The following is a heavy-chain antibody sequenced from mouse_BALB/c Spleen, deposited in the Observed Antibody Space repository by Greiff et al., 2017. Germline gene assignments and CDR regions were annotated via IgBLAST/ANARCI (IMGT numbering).Heavy chain of an antibody. CDR2: ISSGSSTI. CDR3: ARRGVYYGAFAY. D-gene: IGHD2-13*01. J-gene: IGHJ3*01. Sequence: EVKVVESGGGLVQPGGSRKLSCAASGFTFSSFGMHWVRQAPEKGLEWVAYISSGSSTIYYADTVKGRFTISRDNPKNTLFLQMTSLRSEDTAMYYCARRGVYYGAFAYWGQGTLVTVSA. CDR1: GFTFSSFG. V-gene: IGHV5-17*02.